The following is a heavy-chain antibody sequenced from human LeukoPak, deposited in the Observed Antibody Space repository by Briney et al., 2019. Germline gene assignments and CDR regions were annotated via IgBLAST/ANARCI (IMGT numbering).Heavy chain of an antibody. J-gene: IGHJ4*02. Sequence: GGSLRLSCVVSGFTFSGFSMSWVRQAPGKGLEWVANIKQDGSDKYYVDSVKGRFTISRDNAKNSLYLQMNSLRDEDTAVYYCARGGYGSGTSVDFWGQGTLVTVSS. CDR1: GFTFSGFS. CDR2: IKQDGSDK. V-gene: IGHV3-7*01. D-gene: IGHD3-10*01. CDR3: ARGGYGSGTSVDF.